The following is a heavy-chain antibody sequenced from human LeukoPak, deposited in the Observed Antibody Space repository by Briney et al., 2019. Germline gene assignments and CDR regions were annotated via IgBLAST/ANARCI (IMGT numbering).Heavy chain of an antibody. V-gene: IGHV3-23*01. CDR1: GFSFSSYE. CDR3: AKGWRVRGVYYYYMDV. D-gene: IGHD3-10*01. CDR2: ISGSGGST. J-gene: IGHJ6*03. Sequence: GGSLRLSCAASGFSFSSYEMNWVRQAPGKGLEWVSAISGSGGSTYYADSVKGRFTISRDNSKNTLYLQMNSLRAEDTAVYYCAKGWRVRGVYYYYMDVWGKGTTVTISS.